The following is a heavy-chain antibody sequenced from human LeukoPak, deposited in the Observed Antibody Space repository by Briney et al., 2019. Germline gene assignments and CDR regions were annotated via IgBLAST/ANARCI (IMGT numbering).Heavy chain of an antibody. V-gene: IGHV4-34*01. CDR2: INHSGST. J-gene: IGHJ4*02. CDR3: ARGRGKYGDRDRGYFDY. Sequence: SETLSLTCDVYGGSFSGYYWSWIRQPPGKGLEWIGEINHSGSTNYNPSLKSRVTISVDTSKNQFSLKLSSVTAADTAVYYCARGRGKYGDRDRGYFDYWGQGTLVTVSS. D-gene: IGHD4-17*01. CDR1: GGSFSGYY.